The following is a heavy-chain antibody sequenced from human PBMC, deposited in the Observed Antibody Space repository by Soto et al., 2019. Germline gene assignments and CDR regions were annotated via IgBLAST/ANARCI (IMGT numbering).Heavy chain of an antibody. Sequence: QTGGSLRLSCAASGFTFSSYAMHWVRQAPGKGLEWVAVISYDGSNKYYVDSVKGRFTISRDNSKNTLYLQMNSLSAEDTAVYYCARDHYDFWSGFYYYYGMDVWGQGTTVTVSS. V-gene: IGHV3-30-3*01. D-gene: IGHD3-3*01. CDR1: GFTFSSYA. CDR2: ISYDGSNK. J-gene: IGHJ6*02. CDR3: ARDHYDFWSGFYYYYGMDV.